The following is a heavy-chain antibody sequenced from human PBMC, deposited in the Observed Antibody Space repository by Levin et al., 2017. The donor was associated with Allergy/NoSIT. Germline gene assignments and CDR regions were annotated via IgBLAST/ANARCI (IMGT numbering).Heavy chain of an antibody. Sequence: GESLKISCAASGFTFSDYYMTWMRQAPGKGLEWVSYISTSGSTIYYADSVRARFTVSRDNAKNSLDLQMNSLRAEDTAVYYCARDPGGVNFFDYWGQGTLVTVSS. CDR3: ARDPGGVNFFDY. J-gene: IGHJ4*02. V-gene: IGHV3-11*01. D-gene: IGHD3-16*01. CDR2: ISTSGSTI. CDR1: GFTFSDYY.